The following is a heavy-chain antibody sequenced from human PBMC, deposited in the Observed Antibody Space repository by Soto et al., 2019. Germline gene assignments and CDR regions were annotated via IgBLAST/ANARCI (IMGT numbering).Heavy chain of an antibody. CDR3: ARDDYGDYPYAFDI. J-gene: IGHJ3*02. V-gene: IGHV1-69*08. CDR2: IIPILGIA. Sequence: QVQLVQSGAEVKKPGSSVKVSCKASGGTFSSYTISWLRQAPGQGLEWMGRIIPILGIANYAQKFQGRVTITAEKSTSTAYMELSSLRSEDTAVYYCARDDYGDYPYAFDIWGQGTMVTVSS. CDR1: GGTFSSYT. D-gene: IGHD4-17*01.